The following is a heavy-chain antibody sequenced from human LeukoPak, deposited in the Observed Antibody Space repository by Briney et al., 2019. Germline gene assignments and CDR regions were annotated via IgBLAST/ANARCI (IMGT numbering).Heavy chain of an antibody. Sequence: ASVKVSCKASGYTFTTYAMNWVRQAPGQGLEWMGWINTNTGNPTYAQGFTGRFVFSLDTSVSTAYLQISSLKAEDTAVYYCAKNQLWFGGKMDVWGKGTTVTVSS. CDR2: INTNTGNP. CDR1: GYTFTTYA. J-gene: IGHJ6*04. V-gene: IGHV7-4-1*02. D-gene: IGHD3-10*01. CDR3: AKNQLWFGGKMDV.